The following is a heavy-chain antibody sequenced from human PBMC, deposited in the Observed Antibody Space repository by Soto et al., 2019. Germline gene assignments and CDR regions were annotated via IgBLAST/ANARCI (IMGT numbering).Heavy chain of an antibody. D-gene: IGHD6-13*01. CDR3: ARAYVIVESWYLYYFDY. J-gene: IGHJ4*02. CDR1: GFTFSSYW. CDR2: IKQDGSEK. Sequence: EVQLVESGGGLVQPGGSLRLSCAASGFTFSSYWMSWVRQAPGKGLEWVANIKQDGSEKYYVDSVKGRFTISRDNAKNSLYLQMNSLRAEATAVYYCARAYVIVESWYLYYFDYWGQGTLVTVSS. V-gene: IGHV3-7*03.